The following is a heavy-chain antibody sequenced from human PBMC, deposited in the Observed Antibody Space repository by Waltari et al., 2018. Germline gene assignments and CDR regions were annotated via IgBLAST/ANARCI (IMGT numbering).Heavy chain of an antibody. Sequence: VQLVESGGGLVQPGGSLRLSCGASGFTFSRYWMSWVRQAPGEGMEWGANRNQDGSDKYYVDSVKGRFTIARDNAKDSLYLQMNGLRAEDTAIYYCARDFEYTGSYGAFDMWGQGTMVTVSS. CDR1: GFTFSRYW. D-gene: IGHD1-26*01. V-gene: IGHV3-7*01. CDR2: RNQDGSDK. J-gene: IGHJ3*02. CDR3: ARDFEYTGSYGAFDM.